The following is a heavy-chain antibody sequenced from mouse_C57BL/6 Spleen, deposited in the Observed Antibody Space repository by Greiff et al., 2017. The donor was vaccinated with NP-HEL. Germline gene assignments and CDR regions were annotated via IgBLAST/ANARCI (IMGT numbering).Heavy chain of an antibody. Sequence: QVQLQQSGAELARPGASVKLSCKASGYTFTSYGISWVKQRTGQGLEWIGEIYPRSGNTYYNEKFKGKATLTADKSSSTAYMGLRSLTSEDSAVYFCARSEKSRGFAYWGQGTLVTVSA. V-gene: IGHV1-81*01. J-gene: IGHJ3*01. CDR1: GYTFTSYG. CDR3: ARSEKSRGFAY. CDR2: IYPRSGNT. D-gene: IGHD1-1*01.